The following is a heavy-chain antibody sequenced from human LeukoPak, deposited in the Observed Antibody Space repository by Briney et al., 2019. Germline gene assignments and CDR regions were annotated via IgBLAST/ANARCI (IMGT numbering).Heavy chain of an antibody. J-gene: IGHJ4*02. D-gene: IGHD6-19*01. CDR3: ARLTSGWYVIY. V-gene: IGHV4-39*01. Sequence: PSETLSLTCTVSGGSIRSSYYYWGWIRQPPGKGLEWIGSIYYTGNTYYNPSLNSRVTISVDTSKNQFSLKLSSVTDADTAIYYCARLTSGWYVIYWGQGTLVTVSS. CDR2: IYYTGNT. CDR1: GGSIRSSYYY.